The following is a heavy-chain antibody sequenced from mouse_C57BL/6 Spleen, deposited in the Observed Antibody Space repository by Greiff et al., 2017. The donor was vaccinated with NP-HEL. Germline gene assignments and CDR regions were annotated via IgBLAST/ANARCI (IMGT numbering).Heavy chain of an antibody. V-gene: IGHV5-17*01. Sequence: EVMLVESGGGLVKPGGSLKLSCAASGFTFSDYGMHWVRQAPEKGLEWVAYISSGSSTIYYADTVKGRFTISRDNAKNTLFLQMTSLRSEDTAMYYCARPYGSAYAMDYWGQGTSVTVSS. D-gene: IGHD1-1*01. J-gene: IGHJ4*01. CDR2: ISSGSSTI. CDR1: GFTFSDYG. CDR3: ARPYGSAYAMDY.